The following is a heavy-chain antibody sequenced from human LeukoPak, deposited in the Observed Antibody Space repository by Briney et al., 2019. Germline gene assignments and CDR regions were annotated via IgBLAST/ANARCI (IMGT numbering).Heavy chain of an antibody. D-gene: IGHD6-19*01. V-gene: IGHV1-46*01. Sequence: ASVKVSCKASGYTFTSYYMHWVRQAPGQGLEWMGIINPSGGSTSYAQEFQGRVTMTRDMSTSTVYMELSSLRSEDTAVYYCARDLVVWQVAGLLHYWGRGTLVTVSS. CDR2: INPSGGST. CDR1: GYTFTSYY. CDR3: ARDLVVWQVAGLLHY. J-gene: IGHJ4*02.